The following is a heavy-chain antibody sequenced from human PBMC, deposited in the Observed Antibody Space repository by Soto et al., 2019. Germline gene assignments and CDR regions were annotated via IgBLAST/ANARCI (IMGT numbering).Heavy chain of an antibody. V-gene: IGHV1-69*13. CDR1: GGTFSSYA. Sequence: EASVKVSCKASGGTFSSYAISWVRQAPGQGLEWMGGIIPIFGTANYAQKFQGRVTITADESTSTAYMELSSLRSEDTAVYYCARENYDSSGYFDYWGQGTLVTVSS. J-gene: IGHJ4*02. D-gene: IGHD3-22*01. CDR2: IIPIFGTA. CDR3: ARENYDSSGYFDY.